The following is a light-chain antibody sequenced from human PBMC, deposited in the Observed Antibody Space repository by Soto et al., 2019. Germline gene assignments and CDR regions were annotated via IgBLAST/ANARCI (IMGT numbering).Light chain of an antibody. J-gene: IGKJ4*01. CDR3: QQYNVWTLS. Sequence: EIVMTQSPATLSVSPGERATLSCRASQSVSSNLAWYQQKPGQTPKLLIYVASTRANGIPARFSGSGSGTEFILTISSLQSEDFAVYYCQQYNVWTLSFGGGTKVEFK. CDR2: VAS. V-gene: IGKV3-15*01. CDR1: QSVSSN.